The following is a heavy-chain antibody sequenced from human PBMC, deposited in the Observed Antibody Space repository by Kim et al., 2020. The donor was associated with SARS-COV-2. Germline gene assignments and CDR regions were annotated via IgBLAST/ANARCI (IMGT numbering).Heavy chain of an antibody. D-gene: IGHD5-12*01. Sequence: SETLSLTCAVYGGSFSGYYWSWIRQPPGKGLEWIGEINHSGSTNYNPSLKSRVTISVDTSKNQFSLKLSSVTAADTAVYYCARSSKRWLQNNWFDPWGQGTLVTVSS. CDR3: ARSSKRWLQNNWFDP. CDR1: GGSFSGYY. CDR2: INHSGST. J-gene: IGHJ5*02. V-gene: IGHV4-34*01.